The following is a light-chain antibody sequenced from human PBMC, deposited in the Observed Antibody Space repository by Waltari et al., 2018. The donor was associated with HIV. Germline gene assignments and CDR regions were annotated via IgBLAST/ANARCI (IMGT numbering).Light chain of an antibody. V-gene: IGLV3-27*01. Sequence: SFELTQPSSVSVSPGQTARITCSGDVLTNKYARWFPQKPGQAPLLVIYKDTERPSGIPERFSGSSSGTTVTLTISGAQVDDEADYYCYSAADNIEVFGGGTKLTVL. CDR1: VLTNKY. CDR3: YSAADNIEV. CDR2: KDT. J-gene: IGLJ3*02.